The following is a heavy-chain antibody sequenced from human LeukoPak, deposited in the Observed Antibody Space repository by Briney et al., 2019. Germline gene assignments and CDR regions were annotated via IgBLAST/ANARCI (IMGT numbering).Heavy chain of an antibody. D-gene: IGHD5-18*01. Sequence: SETLSLTSTVSGRSISSYYWSWIRLPPGKGLEWIGYIYYTGATYYNPSLKSRVTISLDTPKNQFSLKLSSVTAADAAVYYCARAGYSYGTGYYFDYWGQGALVTVSS. CDR1: GRSISSYY. J-gene: IGHJ4*02. V-gene: IGHV4-59*01. CDR2: IYYTGAT. CDR3: ARAGYSYGTGYYFDY.